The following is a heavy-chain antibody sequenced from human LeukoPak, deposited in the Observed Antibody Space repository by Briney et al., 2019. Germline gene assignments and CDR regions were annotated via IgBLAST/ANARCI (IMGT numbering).Heavy chain of an antibody. CDR3: AKVDTTTWYKARQIDY. Sequence: GGSLRLSCAASGFTFSSYAMSWVRQAPGKGLEWVSAISASGGSTYYADFVKGRFTISRDNSEKTLYLQMNSLRAEDTAVYYCAKVDTTTWYKARQIDYWGQGTLLTVSS. CDR2: ISASGGST. CDR1: GFTFSSYA. J-gene: IGHJ4*02. V-gene: IGHV3-23*01. D-gene: IGHD2/OR15-2a*01.